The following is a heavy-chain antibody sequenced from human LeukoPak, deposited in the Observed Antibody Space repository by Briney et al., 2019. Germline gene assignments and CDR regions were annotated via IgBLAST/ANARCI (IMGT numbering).Heavy chain of an antibody. CDR1: CGSFSGYY. CDR3: ARGVIQRRHYYGSGSYLVWFDP. J-gene: IGHJ5*02. Sequence: KPSETLSLTCAVYCGSFSGYYWSWIRQPPGKGLEWIGEINHSGSTNYNPSLKSRFTISVDKSKNQFSLKLSSVTAADTAVYYCARGVIQRRHYYGSGSYLVWFDPWGQGTLVTVSS. V-gene: IGHV4-34*01. D-gene: IGHD3-10*01. CDR2: INHSGST.